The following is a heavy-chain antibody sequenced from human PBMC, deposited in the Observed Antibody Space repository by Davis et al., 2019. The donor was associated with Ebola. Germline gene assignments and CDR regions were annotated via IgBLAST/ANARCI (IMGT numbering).Heavy chain of an antibody. V-gene: IGHV1-2*02. Sequence: ASVKVSCKASGYTFTDNYTHWVRQAPGQGLEWMGWVYPKSGGTDSAQKFQGRVTMTSDTSITTAYMELSSLTSDDTAVYYCARVLRLGELSFHYWGQGTTVTVSS. CDR2: VYPKSGGT. CDR3: ARVLRLGELSFHY. J-gene: IGHJ6*02. D-gene: IGHD3-16*02. CDR1: GYTFTDNY.